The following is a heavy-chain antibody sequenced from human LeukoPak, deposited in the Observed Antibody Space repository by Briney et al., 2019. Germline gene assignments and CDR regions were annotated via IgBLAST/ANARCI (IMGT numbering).Heavy chain of an antibody. D-gene: IGHD5-18*01. J-gene: IGHJ4*02. V-gene: IGHV4-59*08. CDR2: IFDSGTTNYNPST. CDR1: GGSIISYF. Sequence: SETLSLTCTVSGGSIISYFWSWIRQPPGKGPEWIGYIFDSGTTNYNPSTNYNPSLKSRVTVSLDTSKNQFSLRLSSVTAADTAVYYCARQRGYSYGASLDYWGQGTLVTVSS. CDR3: ARQRGYSYGASLDY.